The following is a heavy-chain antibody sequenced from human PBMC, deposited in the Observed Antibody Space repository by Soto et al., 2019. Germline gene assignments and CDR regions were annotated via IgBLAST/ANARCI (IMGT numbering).Heavy chain of an antibody. CDR1: GFTFSSYD. CDR3: ARDGGAY. D-gene: IGHD3-16*01. J-gene: IGHJ4*02. Sequence: QVQLVESGGGVVQPGRSLRLSCAASGFTFSSYDMHWVRRAPGKGLEWMAVMSYGGSNKYYEYSVKSRFTISSDNSKNTLDLQVNSVRPEDTALYYCARDGGAYWGQGTLVVVSS. CDR2: MSYGGSNK. V-gene: IGHV3-30-3*01.